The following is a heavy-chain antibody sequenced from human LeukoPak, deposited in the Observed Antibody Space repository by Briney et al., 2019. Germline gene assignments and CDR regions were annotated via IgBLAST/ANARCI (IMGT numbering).Heavy chain of an antibody. CDR3: ARFRIPPFLGYYYGMDV. V-gene: IGHV3-11*01. CDR1: GGSFSGYYY. D-gene: IGHD3-3*02. Sequence: LSLTCAVYGGSFSGYYYMSWIRQAPGKGLEWVSYISSSGSTIYYADSVKGRFTISRDNAKNSLYLQMNSLRAEDTAVYYCARFRIPPFLGYYYGMDVWGQGTTVTVSS. J-gene: IGHJ6*02. CDR2: ISSSGSTI.